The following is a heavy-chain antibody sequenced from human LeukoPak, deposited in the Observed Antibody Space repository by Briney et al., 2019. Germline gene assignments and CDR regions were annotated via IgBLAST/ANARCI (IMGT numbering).Heavy chain of an antibody. J-gene: IGHJ4*02. D-gene: IGHD1-26*01. V-gene: IGHV4-59*12. CDR1: GGSISSYY. Sequence: SETLSLTCTVSGGSISSYYWSWIRQPPGKGLEWIGYIYYSGSTNYNPSLKSRVTISVDTSKNQFSLKLSSVTAADTAVYYCARDLLGATHFDYWGQGTLVTVSS. CDR3: ARDLLGATHFDY. CDR2: IYYSGST.